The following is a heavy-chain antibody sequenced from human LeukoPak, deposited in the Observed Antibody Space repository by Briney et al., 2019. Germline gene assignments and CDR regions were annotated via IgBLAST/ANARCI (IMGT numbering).Heavy chain of an antibody. V-gene: IGHV1-69*04. Sequence: ASVKVSCKASGGTFSSYAISWVRQAPGQGLEWMGRIITILGIANYAQKFQGRVTITADKSTSTAYMELSSLRSEDTAVYYCAREGSYGFGTDAFDIWGQGTMVTISS. CDR2: IITILGIA. CDR1: GGTFSSYA. D-gene: IGHD5-18*01. J-gene: IGHJ3*02. CDR3: AREGSYGFGTDAFDI.